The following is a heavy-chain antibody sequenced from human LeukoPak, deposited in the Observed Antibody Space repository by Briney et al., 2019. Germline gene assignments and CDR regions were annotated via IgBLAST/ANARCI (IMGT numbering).Heavy chain of an antibody. Sequence: ASVKVSCKASGGTFSSYAISWVRQAPGQGLEWMGGIIPIFGTANYAQKFQGRVTITADKSTSTAYMELSSLRSEDTAVYYCATAMVRGVIITFHYYYYYMDVWGKGTTVTVSS. J-gene: IGHJ6*03. CDR3: ATAMVRGVIITFHYYYYYMDV. CDR1: GGTFSSYA. V-gene: IGHV1-69*06. D-gene: IGHD3-10*01. CDR2: IIPIFGTA.